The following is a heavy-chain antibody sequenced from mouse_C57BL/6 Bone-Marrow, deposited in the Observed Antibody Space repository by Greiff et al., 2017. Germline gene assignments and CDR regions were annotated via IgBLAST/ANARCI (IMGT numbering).Heavy chain of an antibody. V-gene: IGHV14-4*01. CDR1: GFNIKDDY. CDR2: IDPENGDT. J-gene: IGHJ1*03. CDR3: TTLYYYGYFDV. Sequence: VQLKQSGAELVRPGASVKLSCTASGFNIKDDYMHWVKQRPEQGLEWIGWIDPENGDTEYASKFQGKATITADTSSNTAYLQLSSLTSEDTAVYYCTTLYYYGYFDVWGTGTTVTVSS. D-gene: IGHD1-1*01.